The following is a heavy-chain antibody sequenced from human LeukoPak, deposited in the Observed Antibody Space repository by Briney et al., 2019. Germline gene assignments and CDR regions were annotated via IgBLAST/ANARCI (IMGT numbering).Heavy chain of an antibody. CDR1: GFTFSSYA. D-gene: IGHD5-12*01. CDR2: ISGSGGST. J-gene: IGHJ4*02. V-gene: IGHV3-23*01. Sequence: GGSLRLSCAASGFTFSSYAMSWVRQAPGKGLEWVSAISGSGGSTYYADSVKGRFTISRDNSKNTLYLRMISLRAEDTAVYYCAKAFHDNGYHHFDYWGQGTLVTVSS. CDR3: AKAFHDNGYHHFDY.